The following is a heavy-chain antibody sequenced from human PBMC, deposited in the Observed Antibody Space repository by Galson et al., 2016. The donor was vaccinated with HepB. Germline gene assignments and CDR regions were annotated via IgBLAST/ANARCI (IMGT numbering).Heavy chain of an antibody. Sequence: SLRLSCAASGFTLSSYWMSWVRQAPGKGLEWVANIKQDGSEKSYVDSVKGRFTISRDNAKNSLYLQMHSLRAEDAAVYYCARNHGGWSPYYFDYWGQGTLVTVSS. V-gene: IGHV3-7*03. CDR3: ARNHGGWSPYYFDY. CDR1: GFTLSSYW. J-gene: IGHJ4*02. D-gene: IGHD6-19*01. CDR2: IKQDGSEK.